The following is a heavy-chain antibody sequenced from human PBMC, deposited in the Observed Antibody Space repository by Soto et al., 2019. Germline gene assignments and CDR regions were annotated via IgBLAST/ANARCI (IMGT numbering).Heavy chain of an antibody. Sequence: QVQLVQSGAEEQKPGSSVKVSCKASGGTFSSYAISWVRQAPGKGLEWLGGVIRIFGTANYAQEFQGRVTINADKSTSTAQMEQSILRSGDTAVFDCARANRRAAPLGGGSDPWGQGTLVTVSS. J-gene: IGHJ5*02. CDR3: ARANRRAAPLGGGSDP. D-gene: IGHD3-16*01. CDR1: GGTFSSYA. CDR2: VIRIFGTA. V-gene: IGHV1-69*06.